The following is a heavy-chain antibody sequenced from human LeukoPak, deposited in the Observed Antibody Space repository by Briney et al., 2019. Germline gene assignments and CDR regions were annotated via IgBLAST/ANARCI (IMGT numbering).Heavy chain of an antibody. Sequence: PSETLSLTCAVYGGSFSGYYWSWIRQPPGKGLEWIGEINHSGSTNYNPSLKSRVTISVDTSKNQFSLKLSSVTAADTAVYYCARDVPGGRWGQGTLVTVSS. J-gene: IGHJ4*02. CDR3: ARDVPGGR. CDR2: INHSGST. V-gene: IGHV4-34*01. CDR1: GGSFSGYY. D-gene: IGHD3-16*01.